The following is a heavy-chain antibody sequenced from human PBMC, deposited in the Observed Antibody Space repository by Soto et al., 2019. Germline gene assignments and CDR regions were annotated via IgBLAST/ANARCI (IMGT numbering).Heavy chain of an antibody. CDR1: GYTFTSYY. J-gene: IGHJ6*02. V-gene: IGHV1-46*01. CDR2: INPSGGST. Sequence: ASVKVSCKASGYTFTSYYMHCVRQAPGQGLEWMGIINPSGGSTSYAQKFQGRVTMTRDTSTSTVYMELSSLRSEDTAVYYCARDRAGGDYDFWSGYYPTQRYYYYYYGMDVWGQGTTVTAS. CDR3: ARDRAGGDYDFWSGYYPTQRYYYYYYGMDV. D-gene: IGHD3-3*01.